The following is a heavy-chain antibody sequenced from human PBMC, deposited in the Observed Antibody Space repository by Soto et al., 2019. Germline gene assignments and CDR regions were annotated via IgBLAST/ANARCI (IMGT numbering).Heavy chain of an antibody. CDR1: GFTFSSYG. CDR2: ISYDGSNK. Sequence: FLRLSCAASGFTFSSYGMHWVRQAPGKGLEWVAVISYDGSNKYYADSVKGRFTISRDNSKNTLYLQMNSLRAEDTAVYYCAKSSITEWELLRFDYWGQGTLVTVSS. CDR3: AKSSITEWELLRFDY. V-gene: IGHV3-30*18. D-gene: IGHD1-26*01. J-gene: IGHJ4*02.